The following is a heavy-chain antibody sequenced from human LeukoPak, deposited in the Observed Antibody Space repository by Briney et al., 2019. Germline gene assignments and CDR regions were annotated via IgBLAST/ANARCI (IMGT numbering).Heavy chain of an antibody. CDR2: FDPEDGET. CDR1: EYTLTELS. Sequence: ASVKVSCKVSEYTLTELSMHWVRQAPGKGLEWMGGFDPEDGETICAQKFQGRVIMTEDTYTDTAYMELSSLRSEDTAVYYCATGRSGLSDAFDIWGQGTMVSVSS. J-gene: IGHJ3*02. CDR3: ATGRSGLSDAFDI. D-gene: IGHD3-10*01. V-gene: IGHV1-24*01.